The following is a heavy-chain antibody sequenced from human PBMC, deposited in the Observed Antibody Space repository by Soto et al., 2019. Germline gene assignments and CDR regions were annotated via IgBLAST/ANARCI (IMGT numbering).Heavy chain of an antibody. CDR1: GFTFNTYW. CDR2: IKEDGSDK. Sequence: EVQLVESGGDLVQPGGSLRLSCVASGFTFNTYWMSWVRQAPGKGLEWVANIKEDGSDKYYVDSEKGRFTISRDNAKNLLYLQMNSLGAGDTAMYYCARFTRGSSGDYWGQGTLVTVSS. D-gene: IGHD6-25*01. V-gene: IGHV3-7*01. CDR3: ARFTRGSSGDY. J-gene: IGHJ4*02.